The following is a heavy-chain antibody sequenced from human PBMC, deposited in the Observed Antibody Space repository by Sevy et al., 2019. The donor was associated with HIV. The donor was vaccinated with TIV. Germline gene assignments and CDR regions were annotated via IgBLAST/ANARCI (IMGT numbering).Heavy chain of an antibody. D-gene: IGHD3-10*01. Sequence: ASVKVSCKASGYSFTGFYIHWMRQAPGQGLEWMGWINPNNGDAKYAQKYQGRVTMTRDTSATTTYMELTSLRSDDTAMYYCVRGYFGSGSYRLLYWGQGAPVTVFS. CDR2: INPNNGDA. V-gene: IGHV1-2*02. CDR1: GYSFTGFY. J-gene: IGHJ4*02. CDR3: VRGYFGSGSYRLLY.